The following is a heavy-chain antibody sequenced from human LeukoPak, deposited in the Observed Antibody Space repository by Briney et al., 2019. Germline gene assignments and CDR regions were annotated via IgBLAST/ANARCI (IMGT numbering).Heavy chain of an antibody. Sequence: ASVKVSCKASGGTFSSFAINWVRQAPGQGLEWMGVIIPILDAPNYAQKFQGRVTITADEFTTIAYMELSSLRSEDTAVYYCARVGRRNPQGWFDYWGQGTLVTVSS. D-gene: IGHD1-14*01. CDR3: ARVGRRNPQGWFDY. CDR2: IIPILDAP. CDR1: GGTFSSFA. J-gene: IGHJ4*02. V-gene: IGHV1-69*13.